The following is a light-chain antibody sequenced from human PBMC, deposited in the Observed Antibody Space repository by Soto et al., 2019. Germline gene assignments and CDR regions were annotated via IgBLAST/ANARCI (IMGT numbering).Light chain of an antibody. CDR1: ESLLYSNGNHY. CDR2: LGS. J-gene: IGKJ5*01. CDR3: QLYGISPH. Sequence: IVMTQSPLSLSVTPGEPASISCMSSESLLYSNGNHYLDWYLQKPGQSPQLLMYLGSNRASGVPDRFSGSGSGTDFTLTINRLEPEDFAVYYCQLYGISPHFGQGTRLEIK. V-gene: IGKV2-28*01.